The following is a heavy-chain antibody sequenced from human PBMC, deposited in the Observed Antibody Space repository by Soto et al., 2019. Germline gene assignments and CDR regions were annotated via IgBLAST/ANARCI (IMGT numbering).Heavy chain of an antibody. J-gene: IGHJ4*02. CDR2: ISAFNGNT. CDR1: GYTFTSYG. D-gene: IGHD3-22*01. V-gene: IGHV1-18*01. Sequence: ASVKVSCKAAGYTFTSYGISWVRQAPGQGLEWMGWISAFNGNTNYAQKLQGRVTMTTDTSTSTAYMELRSLRSDDTAVYYCESYGSSGYYFAYWAQGSFVIVSS. CDR3: ESYGSSGYYFAY.